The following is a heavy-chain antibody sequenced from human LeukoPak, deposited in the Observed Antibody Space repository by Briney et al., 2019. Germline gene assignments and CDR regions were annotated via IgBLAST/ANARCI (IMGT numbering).Heavy chain of an antibody. CDR1: GGSISGYH. Sequence: PSETLSLTCTVSGGSISGYHCSWIRQPPGKGLEWLGYIYYSGSTNYNPSLKSRVTISLDTSKNQFSLKLSSVTAADTAVYYCARHVEYSYGFHFDYWGQGALVTVSS. D-gene: IGHD5-18*01. CDR2: IYYSGST. CDR3: ARHVEYSYGFHFDY. V-gene: IGHV4-59*08. J-gene: IGHJ4*02.